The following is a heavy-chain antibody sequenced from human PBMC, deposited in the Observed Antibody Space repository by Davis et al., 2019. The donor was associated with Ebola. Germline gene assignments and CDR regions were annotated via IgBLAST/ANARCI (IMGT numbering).Heavy chain of an antibody. Sequence: GESLKTSCKGSGYTFTSYGISWVRQAPGQGLEWMGWINPNSGGTNYAQKFQGRVTMTRDTSISTAYMELSRLRSDDTAVYYCAREDTVTTFYYYYGMDVWGQGTTVTVSS. D-gene: IGHD4-17*01. CDR3: AREDTVTTFYYYYGMDV. CDR1: GYTFTSYG. V-gene: IGHV1-2*02. J-gene: IGHJ6*02. CDR2: INPNSGGT.